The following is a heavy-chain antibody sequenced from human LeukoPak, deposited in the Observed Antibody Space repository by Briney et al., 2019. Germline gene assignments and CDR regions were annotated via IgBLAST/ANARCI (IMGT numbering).Heavy chain of an antibody. Sequence: PSETLSLTCTVSGGSISSSSYYWGWIRQPPGKGLEWIGSIYYSGGTYYNPSLKSRVTISVDTSKNQFSLKLSSVTAADTAVYYCARGEMTTVTPDWYFDLWGRGTLVTVSS. V-gene: IGHV4-39*01. J-gene: IGHJ2*01. CDR1: GGSISSSSYY. CDR3: ARGEMTTVTPDWYFDL. CDR2: IYYSGGT. D-gene: IGHD4-17*01.